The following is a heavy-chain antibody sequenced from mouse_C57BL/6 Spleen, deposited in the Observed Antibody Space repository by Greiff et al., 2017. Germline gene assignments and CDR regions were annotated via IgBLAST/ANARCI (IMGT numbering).Heavy chain of an antibody. CDR2: INPYNGGT. V-gene: IGHV1-19*01. J-gene: IGHJ4*01. CDR1: GYTFTDYY. Sequence: EVQLQQSGPVLVKPGASVKMSCKASGYTFTDYYMNWVKQSHGKSLEWIGVINPYNGGTSYNQKFKGKVTLTVDKSSSKAYMELNSLTSKDSAVYYCARADWEGSMDYWGQGTSVTVSS. D-gene: IGHD4-1*01. CDR3: ARADWEGSMDY.